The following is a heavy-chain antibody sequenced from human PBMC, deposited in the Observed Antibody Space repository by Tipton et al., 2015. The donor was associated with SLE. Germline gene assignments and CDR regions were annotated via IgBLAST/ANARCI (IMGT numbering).Heavy chain of an antibody. V-gene: IGHV4-59*13. CDR1: GGSINSYY. D-gene: IGHD3-9*01. J-gene: IGHJ3*02. CDR2: IYYSGST. Sequence: TLSLTCTVSGGSINSYYWSWIRQPPGKGLEWIGYIYYSGSTNYNPSLKSRVTISVDTSKDQFSLKLSSVTTADTAVYYCARDPPGDFDWFDAFDIWGQGTMVTVSS. CDR3: ARDPPGDFDWFDAFDI.